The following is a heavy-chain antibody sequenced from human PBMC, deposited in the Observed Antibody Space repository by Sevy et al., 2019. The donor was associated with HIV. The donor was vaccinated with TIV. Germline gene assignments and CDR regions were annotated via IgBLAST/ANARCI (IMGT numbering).Heavy chain of an antibody. V-gene: IGHV3-30*03. CDR1: GFNFSNYV. Sequence: GGSLRLSCAASGFNFSNYVLHWVRQAPGKGLEWVTFISSYGNEADYVDSVKGRFTISRDDSKNTLYLQMNSQRPEDTAVYYCARSILAVAGSYGMDVWGQGSTVTVSS. CDR2: ISSYGNEA. D-gene: IGHD6-19*01. J-gene: IGHJ6*02. CDR3: ARSILAVAGSYGMDV.